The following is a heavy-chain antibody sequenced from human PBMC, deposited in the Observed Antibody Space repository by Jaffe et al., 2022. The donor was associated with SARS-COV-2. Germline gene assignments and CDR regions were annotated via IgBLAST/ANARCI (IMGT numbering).Heavy chain of an antibody. CDR1: GFTFSTSA. CDR2: ISGGGGT. Sequence: EVQLLESGGGLVQPGGSLRLSCAASGFTFSTSAMSWVRQAPGKGLEWVSGISGGGGTDYADSVKGRFTISRDNSKNTLYLQMNSLRAEDTAVYYCAKTPWGGTTSWFFDYWGQGTLVTVSS. CDR3: AKTPWGGTTSWFFDY. J-gene: IGHJ4*02. D-gene: IGHD1-7*01. V-gene: IGHV3-23*01.